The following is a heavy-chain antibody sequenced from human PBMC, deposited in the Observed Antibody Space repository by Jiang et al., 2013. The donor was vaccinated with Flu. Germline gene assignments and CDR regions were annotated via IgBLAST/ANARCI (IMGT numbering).Heavy chain of an antibody. J-gene: IGHJ6*02. Sequence: TFSSYAISWVRQAPGQGLEWMGRIIPILGIANYAQKFQGRVTITADKSTSTAYMELSSLRSEDTAVYYCANSKTYYDFWSGYYKVSEDYYYGMDVWGQGTTVTVSS. D-gene: IGHD3-3*01. CDR2: IIPILGIA. CDR3: ANSKTYYDFWSGYYKVSEDYYYGMDV. CDR1: TFSSYA. V-gene: IGHV1-69*04.